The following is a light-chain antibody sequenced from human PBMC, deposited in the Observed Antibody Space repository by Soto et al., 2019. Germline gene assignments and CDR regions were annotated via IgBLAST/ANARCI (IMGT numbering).Light chain of an antibody. CDR1: SSDVGGYNY. V-gene: IGLV2-14*03. J-gene: IGLJ2*01. CDR2: DVS. CDR3: SSYTSLNTLV. Sequence: QSALTQPASVSGSPGQSITISCTGTSSDVGGYNYVSWYQQHPGKVPKLMIYDVSNRPSGVSNRFSGSKSGNMASLTISGLQAEDEADYYCSSYTSLNTLVFGGGTKGTVL.